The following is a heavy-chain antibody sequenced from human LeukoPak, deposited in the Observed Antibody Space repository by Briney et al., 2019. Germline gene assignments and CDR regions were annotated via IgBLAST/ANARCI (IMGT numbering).Heavy chain of an antibody. V-gene: IGHV3-74*01. CDR3: ARASSSWRGMYYFDY. D-gene: IGHD6-13*01. J-gene: IGHJ4*02. CDR2: INSDGSST. Sequence: GGSLRLSCAASGFTFSRSWMHWVRQAPGKGLVWVSRINSDGSSTSYADSVKGRFTISRDNAKNTLYLQMNSLRAEDTAVYYCARASSSWRGMYYFDYWGQGTLVTVSS. CDR1: GFTFSRSW.